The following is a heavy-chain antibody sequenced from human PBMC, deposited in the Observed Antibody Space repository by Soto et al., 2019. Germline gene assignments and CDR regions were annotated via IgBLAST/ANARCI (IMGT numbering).Heavy chain of an antibody. V-gene: IGHV3-33*01. CDR1: GFTFSSYG. J-gene: IGHJ4*02. Sequence: GGSLRISCAASGFTFSSYGMHWVRQAPGKGLEWVAVIWYDGSNKYYADSVKGRFTISRDNSKKTLYLQMNSLRAEDTAVYYCARDGTTGTTQTLDYWGQGTLVTVSS. D-gene: IGHD1-1*01. CDR3: ARDGTTGTTQTLDY. CDR2: IWYDGSNK.